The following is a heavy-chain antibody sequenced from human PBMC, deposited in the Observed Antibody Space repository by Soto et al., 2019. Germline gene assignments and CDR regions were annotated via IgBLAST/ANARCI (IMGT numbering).Heavy chain of an antibody. Sequence: EVQLVESGGGLIQPGGSLRLSCAASGFTVSSKYMTWVRQAPGKGLEWVSGIYGGGTTYYADSVKGRFTISRDNSKNTLYLKVNSLRAEDTAVYYCVQTTGWPGFDFWGQGTLVTVSS. CDR2: IYGGGTT. D-gene: IGHD6-19*01. V-gene: IGHV3-53*01. CDR1: GFTVSSKY. CDR3: VQTTGWPGFDF. J-gene: IGHJ4*02.